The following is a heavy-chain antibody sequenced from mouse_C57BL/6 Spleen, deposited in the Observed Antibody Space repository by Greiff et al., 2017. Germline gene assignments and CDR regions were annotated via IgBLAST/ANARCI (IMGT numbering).Heavy chain of an antibody. V-gene: IGHV1-80*01. D-gene: IGHD2-4*01. CDR1: GYAFSSSW. CDR2: IYPGDGDT. CDR3: ARGYDYDSHYYAMDY. Sequence: VQLQQSVAELVKPGASVKISCKASGYAFSSSWMHWVKQRPGQGLEWIGQIYPGDGDTNYDGKFQGKDTLTADKSSSTAYMQLSSLTSEDSAFYVCARGYDYDSHYYAMDYWGQGTSVTVSS. J-gene: IGHJ4*01.